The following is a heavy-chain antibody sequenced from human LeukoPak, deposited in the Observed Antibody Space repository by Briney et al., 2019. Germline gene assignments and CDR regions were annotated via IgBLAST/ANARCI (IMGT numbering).Heavy chain of an antibody. D-gene: IGHD3-22*01. V-gene: IGHV1-2*06. CDR3: ARMEGGVYDSSGYQDY. CDR2: INPNSGGT. J-gene: IGHJ4*02. Sequence: ASVTVSFTASGYTFTGYYMHWVRQAPGQGLEWMGRINPNSGGTNYAQKFQGRVTMTRDTSISTAYMELSRLRSDDTAVYYCARMEGGVYDSSGYQDYWGQGTLVTVSS. CDR1: GYTFTGYY.